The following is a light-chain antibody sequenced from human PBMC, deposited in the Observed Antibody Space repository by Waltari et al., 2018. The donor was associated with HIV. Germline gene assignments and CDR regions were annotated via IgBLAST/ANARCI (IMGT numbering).Light chain of an antibody. Sequence: DIVMTQSPLSLPVTPGEPASISCRSSRSLLHTNGYNYLDWFLQKPGQSPQLLILLASNRASGVPERFSGSGSGTDFTLNISRVEAEDVGVYYCMQSLQTPRTFGQGTKVEIK. CDR2: LAS. CDR1: RSLLHTNGYNY. V-gene: IGKV2-28*01. J-gene: IGKJ1*01. CDR3: MQSLQTPRT.